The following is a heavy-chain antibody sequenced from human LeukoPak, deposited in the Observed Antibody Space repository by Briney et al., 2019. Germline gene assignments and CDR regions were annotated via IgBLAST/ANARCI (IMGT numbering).Heavy chain of an antibody. J-gene: IGHJ6*02. V-gene: IGHV3-21*01. D-gene: IGHD3-10*01. CDR2: ISSSSSYI. CDR3: ARGVNYGSDYYYYGMDV. Sequence: PGGSLRLSCAASGFTFSSYSMNWVRQAPGKGLEWVSSISSSSSYIYYADSVKGRFTISRDNAKNSLYLQMNSLRAEDTAVYYCARGVNYGSDYYYYGMDVWGQGTTVTVSS. CDR1: GFTFSSYS.